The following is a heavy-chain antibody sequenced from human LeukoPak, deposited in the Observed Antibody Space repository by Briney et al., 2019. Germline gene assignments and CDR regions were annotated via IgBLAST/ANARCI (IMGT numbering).Heavy chain of an antibody. CDR1: GGSISSSSYY. D-gene: IGHD3-22*01. J-gene: IGHJ3*02. CDR2: IYYSGST. V-gene: IGHV4-39*01. CDR3: ARQGYYDSSGWTFDI. Sequence: PSETLSLTCTVSGGSISSSSYYWGWIRQPPGKGLEWIGSIYYSGSTNYNPSLKSRVTISVDTPKNQFSLKLSSVTAADTAVYYCARQGYYDSSGWTFDIWGQGTMVTVSS.